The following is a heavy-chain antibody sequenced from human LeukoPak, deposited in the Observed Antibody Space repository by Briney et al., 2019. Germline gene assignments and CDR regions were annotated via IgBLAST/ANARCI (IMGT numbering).Heavy chain of an antibody. CDR2: IYYSGST. Sequence: SETLSLTCTVSGGSISSYYWSWIPQPPGKGLEWIGYIYYSGSTNYNPSLKSRVTISVDTSKNQFSLNLSSVTAADTAVYYCARDSRWDCSSFDYWGQGTLVTVSS. V-gene: IGHV4-59*01. J-gene: IGHJ4*02. CDR1: GGSISSYY. D-gene: IGHD6-6*01. CDR3: ARDSRWDCSSFDY.